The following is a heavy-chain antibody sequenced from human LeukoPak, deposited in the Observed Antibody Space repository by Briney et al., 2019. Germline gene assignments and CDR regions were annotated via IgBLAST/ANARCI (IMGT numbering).Heavy chain of an antibody. D-gene: IGHD1-26*01. V-gene: IGHV1-2*02. CDR2: INPNSGGT. Sequence: GASVKVSCKASGYTFTSYGISWVRQAPGQGLEWMGWINPNSGGTNYAQKFQGRVTVTRDTSISTAYMELSRLRSDDTAVYYCARDPSAASGSYYVSLRYYFDYWGQGTLVTVSS. J-gene: IGHJ4*02. CDR3: ARDPSAASGSYYVSLRYYFDY. CDR1: GYTFTSYG.